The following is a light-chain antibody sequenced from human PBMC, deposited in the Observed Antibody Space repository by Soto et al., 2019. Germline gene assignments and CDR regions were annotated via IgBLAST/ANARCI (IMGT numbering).Light chain of an antibody. CDR1: QSVSTS. Sequence: IVLTQSPVTLALSPGERAVLSCRASQSVSTSLAWYQHKPGQAPRLFIYDASKRAPDIPARFSGSGSGTDFTLTISSLEPEDFAVYYCQVRDVWPSFGQGTKVDIK. CDR2: DAS. J-gene: IGKJ1*01. CDR3: QVRDVWPS. V-gene: IGKV3-11*01.